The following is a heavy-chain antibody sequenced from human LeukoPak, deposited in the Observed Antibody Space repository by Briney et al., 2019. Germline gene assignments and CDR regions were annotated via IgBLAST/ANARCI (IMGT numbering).Heavy chain of an antibody. Sequence: SLKVSCKASGGTFTSYAFSWVRRAPGQGLEWMGRIISLIGVTDSAQKFRDRVTIIADKSTSTAYMELTSLRSEDTAVYYCATYNVDNYDTSDGMDVWGQGTSVTVSS. CDR2: IISLIGVT. CDR3: ATYNVDNYDTSDGMDV. V-gene: IGHV1-69*04. CDR1: GGTFTSYA. D-gene: IGHD3-22*01. J-gene: IGHJ6*02.